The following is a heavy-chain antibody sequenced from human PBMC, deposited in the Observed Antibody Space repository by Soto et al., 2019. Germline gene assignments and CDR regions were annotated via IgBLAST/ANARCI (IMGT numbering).Heavy chain of an antibody. CDR1: GFAFGKAG. D-gene: IGHD6-19*01. CDR2: IKDKTEGETT. Sequence: EVQLVKPGGGLERPGGPLGLAWAASGFAFGKAGMTWARQPQGKGREWIGRIKDKTEGETTDYAAPVKGRFTISRDDSTNALFLQMNSLKTEDTGLYYCATYSPRIGWYPLDSWGQGTLVTVSS. J-gene: IGHJ4*02. V-gene: IGHV3-15*01. CDR3: ATYSPRIGWYPLDS.